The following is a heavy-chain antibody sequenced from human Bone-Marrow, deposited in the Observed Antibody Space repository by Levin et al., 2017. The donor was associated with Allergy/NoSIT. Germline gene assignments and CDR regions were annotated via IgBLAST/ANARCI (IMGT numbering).Heavy chain of an antibody. D-gene: IGHD3-16*01. CDR2: ITDSGSTI. Sequence: GGSLRLSCVASGFTFNDYYMTWIRQAPGKGLEWVSYITDSGSTIYYADSVKGRFTISRDNAKNSLYLQMNSLRAEDTAVYYCATWGSYYDYYGMDAWGQGTTVTVSS. V-gene: IGHV3-11*01. CDR3: ATWGSYYDYYGMDA. CDR1: GFTFNDYY. J-gene: IGHJ6*02.